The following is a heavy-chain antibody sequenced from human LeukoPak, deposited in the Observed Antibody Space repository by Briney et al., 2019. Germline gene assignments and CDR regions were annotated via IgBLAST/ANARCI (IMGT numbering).Heavy chain of an antibody. CDR3: ARDFNIVVVPAASFDY. J-gene: IGHJ4*02. Sequence: SETLSLTCAVSGYSISSGYHWAWIRQPPGKGLEWIGSIYHSGSTYYNPSLKSRVTISVDTSKNQFSLKLSSVTAADTAVYYCARDFNIVVVPAASFDYWGQGTLVTVSS. CDR1: GYSISSGYH. V-gene: IGHV4-38-2*02. CDR2: IYHSGST. D-gene: IGHD2-2*01.